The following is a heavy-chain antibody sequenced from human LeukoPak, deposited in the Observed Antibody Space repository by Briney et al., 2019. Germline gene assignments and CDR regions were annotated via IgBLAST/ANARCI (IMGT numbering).Heavy chain of an antibody. V-gene: IGHV4-39*07. J-gene: IGHJ4*02. CDR3: ARVPTSSWPSPDY. CDR1: GGSISRSSYY. D-gene: IGHD6-13*01. CDR2: INDSGNT. Sequence: SETLSLTCTVSGGSISRSSYYWGWVRQPPGKGLEWIGEINDSGNTNYNPSLTSRVTVSVDTSKNQFSLKLTSVTAADTAVYHCARVPTSSWPSPDYWGQGTLVTVSS.